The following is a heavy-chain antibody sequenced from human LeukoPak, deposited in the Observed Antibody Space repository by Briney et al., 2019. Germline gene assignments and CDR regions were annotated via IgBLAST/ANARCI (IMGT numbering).Heavy chain of an antibody. CDR3: ARHGPSSGFYYVIDY. Sequence: GESLKISCKGSGYSFTSYWISWVRQMPGKGLEWMGSIDPSDSYIKYSPSFQGLVTISADKSISTAYLQWSSLKASDTAMYYCARHGPSSGFYYVIDYWGQGTLVTVSS. D-gene: IGHD3-22*01. CDR1: GYSFTSYW. CDR2: IDPSDSYI. V-gene: IGHV5-10-1*01. J-gene: IGHJ4*02.